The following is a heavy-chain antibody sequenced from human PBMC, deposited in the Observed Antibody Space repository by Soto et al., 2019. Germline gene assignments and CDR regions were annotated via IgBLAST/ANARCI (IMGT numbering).Heavy chain of an antibody. CDR2: INSDGTST. Sequence: GESLKISCAGSGFTFSSYWMHWFRQDLGKGLVWVSRINSDGTSTTYVDSVKGRVTISRDNAKNTLYLQMNSLRPEDTAVYFCAVAFNNRNXTWGQGTAVTISS. J-gene: IGHJ5*02. CDR1: GFTFSSYW. CDR3: AVAFNNRNXT. D-gene: IGHD1-7*01. V-gene: IGHV3-74*01.